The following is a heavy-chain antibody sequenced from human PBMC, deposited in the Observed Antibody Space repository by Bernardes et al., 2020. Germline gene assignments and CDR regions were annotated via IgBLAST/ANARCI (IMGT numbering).Heavy chain of an antibody. CDR2: IYYSGST. J-gene: IGHJ5*02. D-gene: IGHD1-20*01. CDR1: RGSISSYY. V-gene: IGHV4-59*01. Sequence: ETLSLTCTVSRGSISSYYWSWIRQPPGKGLEWIGYIYYSGSTKYNPSLKSRVTISVDTSKNQFSLKLSSVTAADTAVYYCARGEDNWNRNWFDPWGQGTLVTVSS. CDR3: ARGEDNWNRNWFDP.